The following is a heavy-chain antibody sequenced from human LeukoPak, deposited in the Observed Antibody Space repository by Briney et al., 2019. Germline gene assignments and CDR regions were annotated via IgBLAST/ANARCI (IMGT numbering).Heavy chain of an antibody. CDR3: ATQNPRIAAAGTHYYYYYGMDV. CDR2: FDPEDGET. CDR1: GYTLTELS. J-gene: IGHJ6*02. D-gene: IGHD6-13*01. Sequence: ASVKDSCKVSGYTLTELSMHWVRRAPGKGLEWMGGFDPEDGETIYAQKFQGRVTMTEDTSTDTAYMELSSLRSEDTAVYYCATQNPRIAAAGTHYYYYYGMDVWGQGTTVTVSS. V-gene: IGHV1-24*01.